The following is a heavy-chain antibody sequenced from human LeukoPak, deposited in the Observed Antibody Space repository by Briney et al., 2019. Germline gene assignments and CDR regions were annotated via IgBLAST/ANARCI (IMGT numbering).Heavy chain of an antibody. J-gene: IGHJ6*02. CDR2: INPSGGST. CDR3: ARDRLVVVPAAMIPHYYYGMDV. Sequence: GASVKVSCKASGYTFTSYYMHWVRQAPGQGLEWMGMINPSGGSTSYAQKFQGRVTMTRDTSTSTVYMELSSLRSEDTAVYYCARDRLVVVPAAMIPHYYYGMDVWGQGTTVTVSS. D-gene: IGHD2-2*01. V-gene: IGHV1-46*01. CDR1: GYTFTSYY.